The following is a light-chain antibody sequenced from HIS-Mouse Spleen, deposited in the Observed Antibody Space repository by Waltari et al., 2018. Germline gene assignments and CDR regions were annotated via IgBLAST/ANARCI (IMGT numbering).Light chain of an antibody. J-gene: IGLJ3*02. CDR1: SSDVGGYNL. CDR3: CSYAGSSTWV. Sequence: QSALTQPASVSGSPGQSITISCTGTSSDVGGYNLVSWYQQHPGKAPKLMIYEGSKRPSGVSNRFSGSKSGNTASVTISGLQAEDEADYYCCSYAGSSTWVFGGGTKLTVL. CDR2: EGS. V-gene: IGLV2-23*01.